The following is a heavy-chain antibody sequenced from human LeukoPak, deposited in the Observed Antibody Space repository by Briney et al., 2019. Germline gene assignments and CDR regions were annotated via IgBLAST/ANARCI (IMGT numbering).Heavy chain of an antibody. D-gene: IGHD3-22*01. CDR2: ISGSGGST. CDR1: GFTFSSYA. Sequence: GGSLRLSCAASGFTFSSYAISWVRQAPGKGLQWVSGISGSGGSTYYADSVRGRFTVSRDNSKNTLYLQMNSLRGEDTAVYYCAKDPYDSGGYSATSFDHWGQGTLVTVSS. J-gene: IGHJ4*02. V-gene: IGHV3-23*01. CDR3: AKDPYDSGGYSATSFDH.